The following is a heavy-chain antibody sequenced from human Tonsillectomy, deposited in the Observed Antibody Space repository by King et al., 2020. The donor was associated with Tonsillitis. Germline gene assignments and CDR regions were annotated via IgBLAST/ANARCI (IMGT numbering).Heavy chain of an antibody. D-gene: IGHD6-25*01. Sequence: VQLVQSGAEVKKPGSSVKVSCKASVGTFSSYAISWGRQAPGQGLEWMGGIIPSFGTANYAQKFQGRVTITADESTSTAYMALSSLRSEDTAVYYCARALIHAAAFDYWGQGTLVTVSS. CDR3: ARALIHAAAFDY. CDR2: IIPSFGTA. J-gene: IGHJ4*02. V-gene: IGHV1-69*12. CDR1: VGTFSSYA.